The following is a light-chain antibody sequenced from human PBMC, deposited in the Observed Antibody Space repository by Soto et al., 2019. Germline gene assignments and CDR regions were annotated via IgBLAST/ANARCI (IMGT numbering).Light chain of an antibody. CDR1: SSDVGAYNY. CDR3: SSYRSSTTFV. CDR2: EVR. V-gene: IGLV2-14*01. Sequence: QSVLTQPASVSGSPGQSITISCTGTSSDVGAYNYVSWYQQYPGKAHKVIIFEVRKRPSGVSNRFSVSKSGDTASLTISGLQAEDEADYYCSSYRSSTTFVFGTGTKLTVL. J-gene: IGLJ1*01.